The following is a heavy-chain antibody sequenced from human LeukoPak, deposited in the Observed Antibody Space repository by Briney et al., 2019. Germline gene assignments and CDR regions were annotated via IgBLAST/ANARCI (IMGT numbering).Heavy chain of an antibody. J-gene: IGHJ4*02. CDR3: ARVEGAATYDFWSGSYYFDY. V-gene: IGHV1-2*02. D-gene: IGHD3-3*01. CDR2: INPNSGGT. Sequence: GASVKVSCKASGYTFTGYYMHWVRQAPGQGLEWMGWINPNSGGTNYAQKFQGRVTTTRDTSISTAYMELSRLRSDDTAVYYCARVEGAATYDFWSGSYYFDYWGQGTLVTVSS. CDR1: GYTFTGYY.